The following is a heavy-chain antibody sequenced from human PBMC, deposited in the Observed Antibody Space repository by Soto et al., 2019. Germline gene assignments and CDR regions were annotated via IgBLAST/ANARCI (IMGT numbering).Heavy chain of an antibody. Sequence: ASVKVSCKASGYTFTGYYMHWVRQAPGQGLEWMGWISPYNGNTNYAQKLQGRVTMTRDTSTSTAYMELRSLRSDDTAVYYCAREVVVVPAAMRYYYYGMDVWGQGTTVTVSS. D-gene: IGHD2-2*01. CDR3: AREVVVVPAAMRYYYYGMDV. V-gene: IGHV1-18*04. CDR2: ISPYNGNT. J-gene: IGHJ6*02. CDR1: GYTFTGYY.